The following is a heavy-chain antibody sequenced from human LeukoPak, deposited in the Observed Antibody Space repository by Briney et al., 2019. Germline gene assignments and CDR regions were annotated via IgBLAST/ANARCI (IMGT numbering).Heavy chain of an antibody. D-gene: IGHD6-19*01. CDR2: ISYDGSNK. CDR3: AKAVGVSSSGCLDY. V-gene: IGHV3-30*18. Sequence: QPGGSLRLSCAASGFTFSSYGMHWVRQAPGKGLEWVAVISYDGSNKYYADSVKGRFTISRDNSKNTLYLQMNSLRAEDTAVCYCAKAVGVSSSGCLDYWGQGTLVTVSS. CDR1: GFTFSSYG. J-gene: IGHJ4*02.